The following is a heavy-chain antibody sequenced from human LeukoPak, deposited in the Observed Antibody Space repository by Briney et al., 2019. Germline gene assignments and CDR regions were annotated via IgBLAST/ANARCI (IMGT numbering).Heavy chain of an antibody. CDR2: IYTSGST. D-gene: IGHD6-13*01. Sequence: SETLSLTCTVSGGSISSGSYYWSWIRQPAGKGLEWIGRIYTSGSTNYNPSLKSRVTISVDTSKNQFSLKLSSVTAADTAVYYCAVEEGAAAGTLRRDDYWGQGTLVTVSS. CDR3: AVEEGAAAGTLRRDDY. CDR1: GGSISSGSYY. V-gene: IGHV4-61*02. J-gene: IGHJ4*02.